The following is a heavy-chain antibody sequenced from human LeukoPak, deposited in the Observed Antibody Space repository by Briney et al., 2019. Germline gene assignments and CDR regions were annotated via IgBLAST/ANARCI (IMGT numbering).Heavy chain of an antibody. Sequence: PSETLSLTCTVSGGSISSYYWSWIRQPPGKGLEWIGYIYYSGSTNYNPSLKSRVTISVDTSKNQFSLKLSSVTAADTAVYYCARDLSADGKYYFDYWGQGTLVTVSS. CDR2: IYYSGST. V-gene: IGHV4-59*01. CDR1: GGSISSYY. CDR3: ARDLSADGKYYFDY. J-gene: IGHJ4*02. D-gene: IGHD6-13*01.